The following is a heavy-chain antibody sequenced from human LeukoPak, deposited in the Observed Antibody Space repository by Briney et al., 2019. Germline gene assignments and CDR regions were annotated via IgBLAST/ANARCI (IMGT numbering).Heavy chain of an antibody. D-gene: IGHD1-1*01. Sequence: TGGSLRLSCAASGFTFTCCGMYWVRQAPGKGLEWLAVISYHGSNIYYADSVKGRFTISRDNSKNTAFLQMNSLRPEDTALYYCARKNEQGVTDFWGQGALVTVSA. CDR1: GFTFTCCG. V-gene: IGHV3-30*03. J-gene: IGHJ4*02. CDR2: ISYHGSNI. CDR3: ARKNEQGVTDF.